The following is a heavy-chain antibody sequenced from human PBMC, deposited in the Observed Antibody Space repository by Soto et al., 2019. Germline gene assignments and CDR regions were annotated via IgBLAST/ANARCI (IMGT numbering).Heavy chain of an antibody. D-gene: IGHD2-2*01. CDR3: GVEAQCSSVDCPGAFDI. Sequence: EVQLVESGGGVAKPGGSLRLSCEASGFSFTDVGMTWIRQAPGKGLEWVGRIKRKMDGETTEYAALVKGRYSISRGDSKNTLFLQMNSLKSEATAVYYWGVEAQCSSVDCPGAFDIWGQGTMVSVSS. J-gene: IGHJ3*02. CDR2: IKRKMDGETT. CDR1: GFSFTDVG. V-gene: IGHV3-15*01.